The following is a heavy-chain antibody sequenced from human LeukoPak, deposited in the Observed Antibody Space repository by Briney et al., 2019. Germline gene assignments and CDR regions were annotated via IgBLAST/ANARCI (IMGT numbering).Heavy chain of an antibody. CDR3: ARDYGGTQDY. J-gene: IGHJ4*02. D-gene: IGHD3-16*01. Sequence: PGRSLRLSCAASGFTFSSYAMHWVRQAPGKGLEWVAVISYDGSNKYYADSGKGRFTISRDNSKNTLYLQMNSLRAEDTAVYYCARDYGGTQDYWGQGTLVTVSS. V-gene: IGHV3-30-3*01. CDR2: ISYDGSNK. CDR1: GFTFSSYA.